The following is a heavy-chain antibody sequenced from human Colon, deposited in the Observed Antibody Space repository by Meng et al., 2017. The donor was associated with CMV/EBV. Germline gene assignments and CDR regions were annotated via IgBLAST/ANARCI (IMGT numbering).Heavy chain of an antibody. CDR1: GGSFSNYF. D-gene: IGHD1-26*01. J-gene: IGHJ4*02. V-gene: IGHV4-34*02. CDR3: ATGSSQAWELLHY. CDR2: IYHSQL. Sequence: QVQLQQWGAGLLKPSETLSLTCTVYGGSFSNYFWTWIRQPPGKGLERIGEIYHSQLNYNPSLKSRVTISRDTSKNQFSLKLSSVTAADTAVYYCATGSSQAWELLHYWGQGTLVTVSS.